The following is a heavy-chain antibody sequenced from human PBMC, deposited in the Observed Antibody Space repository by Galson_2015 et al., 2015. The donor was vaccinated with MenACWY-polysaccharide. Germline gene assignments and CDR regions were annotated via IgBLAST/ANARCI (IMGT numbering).Heavy chain of an antibody. Sequence: SLRLSCAASGFSFRTYDIHWVRQAPGKGLEWVAVISYDGSNKYYADFVKGRFAISRDNSKNTLYRQMNSLRAEDTAVYYCAKGGQQLTRSTYYMDVWGKGTTVTVSS. J-gene: IGHJ6*03. D-gene: IGHD6-13*01. CDR1: GFSFRTYD. CDR3: AKGGQQLTRSTYYMDV. CDR2: ISYDGSNK. V-gene: IGHV3-30*18.